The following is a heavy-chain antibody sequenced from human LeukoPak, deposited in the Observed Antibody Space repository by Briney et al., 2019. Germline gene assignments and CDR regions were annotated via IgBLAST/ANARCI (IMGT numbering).Heavy chain of an antibody. J-gene: IGHJ3*02. Sequence: GGSLRLSCAASGFTFSSYWMSWVRQAPGKGLEWVANIKQDGSEKYYADSVKGRFTISRDNAKNSLYLQMNSLRAEDTAVYYCARVGCSSTSCYRGWDDAFDIWGQGTMVTVSS. CDR3: ARVGCSSTSCYRGWDDAFDI. CDR2: IKQDGSEK. V-gene: IGHV3-7*01. CDR1: GFTFSSYW. D-gene: IGHD2-2*02.